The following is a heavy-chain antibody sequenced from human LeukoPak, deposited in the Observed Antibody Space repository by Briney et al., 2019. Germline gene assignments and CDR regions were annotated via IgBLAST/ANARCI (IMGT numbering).Heavy chain of an antibody. J-gene: IGHJ5*02. CDR2: MYYTGTT. D-gene: IGHD5-12*01. CDR1: GGSIRSLGYS. V-gene: IGHV4-39*07. CDR3: ARSVSAYAGRGWFNP. Sequence: SETLSLTCSVSGGSIRSLGYSWGWIRQPPGKGLEWIASMYYTGTTYYNPSLKSRVTMSVDTSKNQFSLNLTSVTAADTAVFYCARSVSAYAGRGWFNPWGQGTLVTVSS.